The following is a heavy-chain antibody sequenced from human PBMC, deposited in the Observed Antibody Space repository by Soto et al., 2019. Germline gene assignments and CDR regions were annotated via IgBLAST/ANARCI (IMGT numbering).Heavy chain of an antibody. D-gene: IGHD3-3*01. CDR1: GFTSDDYDYA. J-gene: IGHJ6*02. CDR3: STDGDFYGLDV. CDR2: IRGSTYGGTT. V-gene: IGHV3-49*04. Sequence: GGSLRLSCTFSGFTSDDYDYALTWVRQAPGKGLQWLGLIRGSTYGGTTEYAASVKGRFTISRDDSKGITYLQMNSLKTADTAVYYSSTDGDFYGLDVWGQGTTVTVSS.